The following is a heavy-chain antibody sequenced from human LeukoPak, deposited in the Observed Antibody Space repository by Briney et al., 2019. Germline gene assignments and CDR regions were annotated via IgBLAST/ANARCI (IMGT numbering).Heavy chain of an antibody. V-gene: IGHV1-46*01. J-gene: IGHJ3*02. D-gene: IGHD1-26*01. CDR3: ATGSGSYQPLDAFDI. Sequence: ASVKVSCKASGYTFTSYYMHWVRQAPGQGLEWMGIINPSGGSTSYAQKFQGRVTMTRDMSTSTVYMELSSLRSEDTAVYYCATGSGSYQPLDAFDIWGQGTMVTVSS. CDR1: GYTFTSYY. CDR2: INPSGGST.